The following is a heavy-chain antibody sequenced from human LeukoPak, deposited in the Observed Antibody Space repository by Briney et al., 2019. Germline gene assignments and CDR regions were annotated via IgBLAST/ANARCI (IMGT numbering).Heavy chain of an antibody. V-gene: IGHV3-21*01. J-gene: IGHJ4*02. Sequence: GGSLRLSCATSGFTFSNYNMNWVRQTPGKGLEWVSSITSSGAYIYYADSVKGRFTISRDNSKNTLYLQMNSLRAEDTAVYYCAKAHYYDSSGPARWGQGTLVTVSS. D-gene: IGHD3-22*01. CDR3: AKAHYYDSSGPAR. CDR2: ITSSGAYI. CDR1: GFTFSNYN.